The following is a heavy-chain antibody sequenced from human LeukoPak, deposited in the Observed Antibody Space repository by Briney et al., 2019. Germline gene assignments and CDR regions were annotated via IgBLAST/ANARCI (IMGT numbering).Heavy chain of an antibody. J-gene: IGHJ6*03. CDR1: GFTFSSYT. Sequence: PGGSLRLSCAASGFTFSSYTMNWVRQAPGKGLEGVSSITTTSSYIYYADSVKGRFTISRDNAKSSLFLQMNSLRAEDTAVYYCASIYYSHYYMDVWGKGTTVTVSS. CDR2: ITTTSSYI. CDR3: ASIYYSHYYMDV. V-gene: IGHV3-21*01.